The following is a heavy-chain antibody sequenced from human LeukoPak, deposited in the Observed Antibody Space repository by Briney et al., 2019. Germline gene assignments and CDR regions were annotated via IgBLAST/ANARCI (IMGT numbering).Heavy chain of an antibody. D-gene: IGHD3-22*01. CDR1: GFTFSSYA. CDR3: AKGKYDSSGYYYHGGADY. V-gene: IGHV3-23*01. Sequence: PGGSLRLSCAASGFTFSSYAMNWVRQAPGKGLEWVSAISGSGGSTYYADSVKGRLTISRDNSKNTLYLQMNSLRAEDTAVYYCAKGKYDSSGYYYHGGADYWGQGTLVTVSS. CDR2: ISGSGGST. J-gene: IGHJ4*02.